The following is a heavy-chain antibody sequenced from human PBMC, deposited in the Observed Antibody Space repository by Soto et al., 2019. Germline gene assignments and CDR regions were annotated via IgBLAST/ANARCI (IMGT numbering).Heavy chain of an antibody. CDR1: GFIFENFG. J-gene: IGHJ5*02. V-gene: IGHV3-23*01. CDR3: AKNQRLQLVQLATVDWFDP. CDR2: ISGSGFKK. Sequence: PGGSLRLSCAASGFIFENFGMSWVRQAPGKGLEWISSISGSGFKKYYADSVKGRFTISRDNSKSTVYLELNNLSAEDTAVYHCAKNQRLQLVQLATVDWFDPWGQGSVVTVYS. D-gene: IGHD1-1*01.